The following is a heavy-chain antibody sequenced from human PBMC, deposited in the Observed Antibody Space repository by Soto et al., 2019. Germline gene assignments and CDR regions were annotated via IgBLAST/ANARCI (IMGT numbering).Heavy chain of an antibody. CDR2: IIPIFGTA. CDR1: GGTFSSYA. V-gene: IGHV1-69*06. D-gene: IGHD1-7*01. Sequence: ASVKVSCKASGGTFSSYAISWVRQAPGQGLEWMGGIIPIFGTANYAQKFQGRVTITADKSTSTAYMELSSLRSEDTAVYYCARLVPLTLSRTTNYGMDVWGQGTTVTVSS. CDR3: ARLVPLTLSRTTNYGMDV. J-gene: IGHJ6*02.